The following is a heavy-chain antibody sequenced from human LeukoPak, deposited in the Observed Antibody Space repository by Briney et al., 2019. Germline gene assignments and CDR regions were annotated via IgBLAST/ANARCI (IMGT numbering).Heavy chain of an antibody. Sequence: AGGSLRLSCAASGFTFSSYSMNWVRQAPGKGLEWVSSISSSSSYIYYADSVKGRFTISRDNAKNSLYLQMNSLRAEDTAVYYCARASGGIAVVGYFQHWGQGTLVTVSS. CDR3: ARASGGIAVVGYFQH. CDR1: GFTFSSYS. CDR2: ISSSSSYI. V-gene: IGHV3-21*01. J-gene: IGHJ1*01. D-gene: IGHD6-19*01.